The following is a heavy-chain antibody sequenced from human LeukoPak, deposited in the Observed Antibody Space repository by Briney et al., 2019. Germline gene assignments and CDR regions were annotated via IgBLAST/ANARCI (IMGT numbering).Heavy chain of an antibody. V-gene: IGHV4-34*01. D-gene: IGHD3-22*01. Sequence: SETLSLTCAVYGGSFSGYYWSWIRQPPGKGLEWIGEINHSGSTNYNPSLKSRVTISVDTSKNQFSLKLSSVTAADTAVYYCARGRNYHDSSGYSDAFDIWGQGTMVTVSS. CDR3: ARGRNYHDSSGYSDAFDI. CDR1: GGSFSGYY. CDR2: INHSGST. J-gene: IGHJ3*02.